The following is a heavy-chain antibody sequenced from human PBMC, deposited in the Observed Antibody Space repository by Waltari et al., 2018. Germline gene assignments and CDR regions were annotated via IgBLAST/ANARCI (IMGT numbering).Heavy chain of an antibody. CDR2: VSGDNGDT. CDR3: ARVSTNNGPGDLDY. CDR1: GYTFKSYA. D-gene: IGHD2-8*01. Sequence: VQLVQSETEVKKPGASVMVSCKTSGYTFKSYAFSGVRQAPGQGLEWMGWVSGDNGDTFYAQNFQDRLTMTTETSTTTTYMELRNLRSDDTAIYYCARVSTNNGPGDLDYWGQGTLVTVSA. V-gene: IGHV1-18*01. J-gene: IGHJ4*02.